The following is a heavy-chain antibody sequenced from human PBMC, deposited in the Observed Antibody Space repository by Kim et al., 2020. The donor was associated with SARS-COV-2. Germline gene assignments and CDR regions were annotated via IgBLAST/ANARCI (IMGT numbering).Heavy chain of an antibody. V-gene: IGHV3-33*01. CDR2: IWYDGSNQ. J-gene: IGHJ3*01. Sequence: GGSLRLSCEVSSVNCRSCDMHWVRQAPGKGLEWVAVIWYDGSNQFYAESVKGRFTISRDSLKNTVFLQMNSLRVEDTAVYYCARDRGLGPFDVWGQGTLV. D-gene: IGHD3-16*01. CDR3: ARDRGLGPFDV. CDR1: SVNCRSCD.